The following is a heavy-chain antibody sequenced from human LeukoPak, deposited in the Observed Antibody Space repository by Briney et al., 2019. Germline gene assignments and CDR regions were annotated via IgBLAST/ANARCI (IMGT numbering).Heavy chain of an antibody. Sequence: GGSLRLSCAASGFTFSSYGMHWVRQAPGKGLEWVAVIWYDGSNKYYADSVKGRFTISRDNSKNTLYLQMNSLRAEDTAVYYCARGLDYYDSSGYYYYYYYMDVWGKGTTVTVSS. J-gene: IGHJ6*03. CDR3: ARGLDYYDSSGYYYYYYYMDV. D-gene: IGHD3-22*01. CDR1: GFTFSSYG. V-gene: IGHV3-33*01. CDR2: IWYDGSNK.